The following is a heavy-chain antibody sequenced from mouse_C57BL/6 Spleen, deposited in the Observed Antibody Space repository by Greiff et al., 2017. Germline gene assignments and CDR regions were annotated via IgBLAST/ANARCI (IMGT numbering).Heavy chain of an antibody. CDR1: GYTFTDYY. V-gene: IGHV1-26*01. D-gene: IGHD3-1*01. CDR2: INPNNGGT. J-gene: IGHJ2*01. CDR3: ARSGVYYFDY. Sequence: EVQLQQSGPELVKPGASVKISCTASGYTFTDYYMNWVKQSHGKSLEWIGDINPNNGGTSYNQKFKGKATLTVDKSSSTAYMELRSLTSEDSAVYYCARSGVYYFDYWGQGTTLTVSS.